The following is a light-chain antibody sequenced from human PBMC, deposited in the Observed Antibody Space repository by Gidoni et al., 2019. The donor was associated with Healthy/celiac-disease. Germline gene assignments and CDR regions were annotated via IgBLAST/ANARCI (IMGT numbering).Light chain of an antibody. CDR3: QQYNNWPSLT. Sequence: EIVLTQSPPTLSVSPGESATRSCRASHSVSSNLAWYQQKHDQAPRLLIYGASTRATGIPARCSGSGSGTAFTLTISSLQSADFAVYYCQQYNNWPSLTFGGGTKVEIK. CDR2: GAS. CDR1: HSVSSN. V-gene: IGKV3-15*01. J-gene: IGKJ4*01.